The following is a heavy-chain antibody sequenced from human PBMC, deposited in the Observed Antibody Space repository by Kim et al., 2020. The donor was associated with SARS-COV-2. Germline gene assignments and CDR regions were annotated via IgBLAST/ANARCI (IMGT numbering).Heavy chain of an antibody. V-gene: IGHV3-7*05. CDR1: GFTFRNYW. Sequence: GGSLRLSCAASGFTFRNYWMHWVRQAPGKGLEWVASIKDDGSEKRYVDSVRGRFTISRDNAKNSLYLQMSNLRADDTAIYYCASDTGWHFDNWGQGTLVTVSS. CDR2: IKDDGSEK. D-gene: IGHD6-19*01. J-gene: IGHJ4*02. CDR3: ASDTGWHFDN.